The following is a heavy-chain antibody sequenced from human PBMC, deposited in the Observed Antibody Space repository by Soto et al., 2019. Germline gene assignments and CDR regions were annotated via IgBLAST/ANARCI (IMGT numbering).Heavy chain of an antibody. CDR2: ISSSSSTI. D-gene: IGHD2-15*01. J-gene: IGHJ4*02. Sequence: GGSLRLSCAASGFTFSSYSMNWVRQAPGKGLEWVSYISSSSSTIYYADSGKGRFTISRDNAKNSLYLQMNSLRAEDTAVYYCARGRLGYCSGGSCSSTDWGQGTLVTVSS. V-gene: IGHV3-48*01. CDR3: ARGRLGYCSGGSCSSTD. CDR1: GFTFSSYS.